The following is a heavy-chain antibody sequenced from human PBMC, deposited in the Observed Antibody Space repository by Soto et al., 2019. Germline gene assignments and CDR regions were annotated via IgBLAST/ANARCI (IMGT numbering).Heavy chain of an antibody. CDR2: ISASGENT. J-gene: IGHJ4*02. CDR1: GFSFSIYS. CDR3: ADGGEWSFNFEY. V-gene: IGHV3-23*04. D-gene: IGHD3-3*01. Sequence: EVQLVESGGGLVKPGGSLRLSCAASGFSFSIYSMSWVRQAPGKGLEWVCGISASGENTYYADSVKGRFTISRDNSKNTMYLQMNNLRVEDKAVYYCADGGEWSFNFEYWGQGTLVTVFS.